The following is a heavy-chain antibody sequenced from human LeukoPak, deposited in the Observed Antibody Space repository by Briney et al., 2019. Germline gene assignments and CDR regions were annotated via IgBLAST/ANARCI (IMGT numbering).Heavy chain of an antibody. D-gene: IGHD5-12*01. V-gene: IGHV3-48*03. CDR2: IDSSASTT. CDR1: RFYFSTYD. Sequence: PGGSLRLSCTASRFYFSTYDMNWVRQVPGKGLEWVSYIDSSASTTYYAGSVQGRFTISRDNAKNSLYLQMRSLRVEDTAFYHCASAHGGSGYDRPFDYWGQGTLVTVSS. J-gene: IGHJ4*02. CDR3: ASAHGGSGYDRPFDY.